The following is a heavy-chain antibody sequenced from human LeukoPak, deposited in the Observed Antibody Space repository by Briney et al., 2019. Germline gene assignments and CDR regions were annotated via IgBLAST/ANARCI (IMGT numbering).Heavy chain of an antibody. CDR1: GYTFTIYF. CDR3: ARDDDYGTY. V-gene: IGHV1-46*01. D-gene: IGHD4-17*01. CDR2: INPSGGST. J-gene: IGHJ4*02. Sequence: ASVKVSCKASGYTFTIYFMHWVRQAPGQGLEWMGVINPSGGSTSYAQKFQGRVTMTRDTSTSTVNLELSSLRSEDTAVYYCARDDDYGTYWGQGTLVTVSS.